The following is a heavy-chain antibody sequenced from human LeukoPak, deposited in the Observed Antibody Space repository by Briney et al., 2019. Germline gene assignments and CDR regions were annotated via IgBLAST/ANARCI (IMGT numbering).Heavy chain of an antibody. D-gene: IGHD6-19*01. J-gene: IGHJ3*02. CDR3: ARAPLFGSRIGWLVHKVDAFDI. Sequence: SVKVSCKASGGTFSSYAISWVRQAPGQGLEWMGGIIPIFGTANYAQKFQGRVTITADKSTSTAYMELSSLRSEDPAVYYCARAPLFGSRIGWLVHKVDAFDIWGQGTMVTVSS. CDR2: IIPIFGTA. V-gene: IGHV1-69*06. CDR1: GGTFSSYA.